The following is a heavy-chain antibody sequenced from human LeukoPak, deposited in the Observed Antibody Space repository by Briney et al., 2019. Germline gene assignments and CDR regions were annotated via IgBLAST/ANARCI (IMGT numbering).Heavy chain of an antibody. V-gene: IGHV4-39*01. D-gene: IGHD3-3*01. Sequence: PSETLSLTCTVSGGSISSSSYYWGWIRQPPGKGLEWIGSIYYSGSTYYNPSLKSRVTISVDTSKNQFSLKLSSVTAADTAVYYCARRQGNDYDFWSGYSGSGGSLFDYWGQGTLVTVSS. CDR3: ARRQGNDYDFWSGYSGSGGSLFDY. CDR2: IYYSGST. CDR1: GGSISSSSYY. J-gene: IGHJ4*02.